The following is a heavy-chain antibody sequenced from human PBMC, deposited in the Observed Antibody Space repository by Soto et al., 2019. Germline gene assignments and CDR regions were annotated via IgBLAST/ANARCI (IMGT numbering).Heavy chain of an antibody. Sequence: TSETLSLTCAVYGGSFSGYYWSWIRQPPGKGLEWIGEINHSGSTNYNPSLKSRVTISVDTSKNQFSLKLSSVTAADTAVYYCARGLGGYCSSTSCYGSRWFDPWGQGTLVTVSS. J-gene: IGHJ5*02. CDR3: ARGLGGYCSSTSCYGSRWFDP. D-gene: IGHD2-2*01. V-gene: IGHV4-34*01. CDR2: INHSGST. CDR1: GGSFSGYY.